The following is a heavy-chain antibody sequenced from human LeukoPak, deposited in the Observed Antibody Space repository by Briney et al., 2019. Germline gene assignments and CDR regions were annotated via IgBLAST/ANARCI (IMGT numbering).Heavy chain of an antibody. Sequence: GGSLRLSCAASGLTFSNWWMTWARQPPGKGLEWVANIKEDGSDAYYVDSVKGGFPVYRDNDENSLFLQMNSLRAYAAAISYCATDHVYDTTAYRPFAYWGQGILVTVSS. D-gene: IGHD3-22*01. J-gene: IGHJ4*02. V-gene: IGHV3-7*01. CDR2: IKEDGSDA. CDR3: ATDHVYDTTAYRPFAY. CDR1: GLTFSNWW.